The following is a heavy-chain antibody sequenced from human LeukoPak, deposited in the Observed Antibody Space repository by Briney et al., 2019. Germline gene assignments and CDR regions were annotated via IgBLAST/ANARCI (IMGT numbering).Heavy chain of an antibody. J-gene: IGHJ4*02. CDR2: IWDDGSSK. CDR3: VKPTSGSGSVLLDF. Sequence: GGSLRLSCSASGFSFSNYGMHWVRQAPGKGLQWVAVIWDDGSSKYYADSVKGRFTISRDNSKNTLYLQMNSPRVEDTAVYYCVKPTSGSGSVLLDFWGQGTLVTVSS. D-gene: IGHD1-26*01. V-gene: IGHV3-33*06. CDR1: GFSFSNYG.